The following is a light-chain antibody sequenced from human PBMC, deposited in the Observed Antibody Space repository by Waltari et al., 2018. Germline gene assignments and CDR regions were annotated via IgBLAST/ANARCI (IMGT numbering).Light chain of an antibody. Sequence: EIVLTPSPETLSLSLGDRATLSCRASQIVGSGYLAWYKQIPGQSPRLLIYGASIRATGVPNRLTGSVSATDFTLTINSLEPDDFAMYYCHQYGNSPYTFGQGTNLQIK. CDR1: QIVGSGY. CDR3: HQYGNSPYT. V-gene: IGKV3-20*01. J-gene: IGKJ2*01. CDR2: GAS.